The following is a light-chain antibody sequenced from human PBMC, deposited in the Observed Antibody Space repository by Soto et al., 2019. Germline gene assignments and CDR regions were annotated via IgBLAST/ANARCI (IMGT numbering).Light chain of an antibody. CDR2: GAS. Sequence: EIVLTQSPGTLSLSPGERATLSCRASQSISSSYLAWYQQKPGQAPSLLVYGASSRATGIPDRFSGSGSGTDLTLTINRLEPEDFALYYCQQYSSTFWTFGQGIKV. J-gene: IGKJ1*01. CDR3: QQYSSTFWT. V-gene: IGKV3-20*01. CDR1: QSISSSY.